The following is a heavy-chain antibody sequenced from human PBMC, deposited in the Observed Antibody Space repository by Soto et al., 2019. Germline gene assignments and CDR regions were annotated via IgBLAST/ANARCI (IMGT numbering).Heavy chain of an antibody. J-gene: IGHJ4*02. CDR2: IYFSGST. V-gene: IGHV4-39*01. CDR3: ARHGYY. Sequence: QLQLQESGPGLVKPSETLSLTCSVSGVSISNNSYYWGWIRQPPGKGLEWVGTIYFSGSTFYNPSLKSRVTISIDTPKTQFSLRLSSVTAADTAVYYCARHGYYWGQGTLVTVSS. CDR1: GVSISNNSYY.